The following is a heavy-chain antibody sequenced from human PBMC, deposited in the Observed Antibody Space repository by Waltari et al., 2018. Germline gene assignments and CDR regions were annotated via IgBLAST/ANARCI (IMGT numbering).Heavy chain of an antibody. V-gene: IGHV4-59*03. CDR2: MYYSGSS. J-gene: IGHJ4*02. CDR1: GSSITSYY. CDR3: ATFWGSRFDF. Sequence: QVQLKESGPGLVKSSETLSLTCTVPGSSITSYYWSLIRQSPGKGLEFIGYMYYSGSSYFNPSLEGRVSISVDTSKNQFSLNLRSTTAADTAVYYCATFWGSRFDFWGQGALVTVSS. D-gene: IGHD3-16*01.